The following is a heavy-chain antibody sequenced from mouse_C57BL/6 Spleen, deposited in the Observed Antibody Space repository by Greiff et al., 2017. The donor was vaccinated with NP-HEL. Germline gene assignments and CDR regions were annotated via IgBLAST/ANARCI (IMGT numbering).Heavy chain of an antibody. CDR2: INPNNGGT. V-gene: IGHV1-26*01. CDR3: ARGLLDY. CDR1: GYTFTDYY. J-gene: IGHJ2*01. Sequence: EVQLQQSGPELVKPGASVKISCKASGYTFTDYYMNWVKQSHGKSLEWIGDINPNNGGTSYNQKFKGKATLTVDKSSSTAYMGLRSLTSEDSAVYYCARGLLDYWGQGTTLTVSS.